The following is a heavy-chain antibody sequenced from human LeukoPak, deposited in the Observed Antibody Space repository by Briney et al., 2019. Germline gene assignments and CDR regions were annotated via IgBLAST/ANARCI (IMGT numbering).Heavy chain of an antibody. V-gene: IGHV4-61*08. D-gene: IGHD5-18*01. CDR2: VYYSGST. J-gene: IGHJ5*02. CDR1: GGSISSGGYY. Sequence: SETLSLTCTVSGGSISSGGYYWSWIRQHPGKGLEWIGYVYYSGSTNYNPSLKSRVTISVDTSKNQFSLKLSSVTAADTAVYYCARVVSGYSYGLTRGSWFDPWGQGTLVTVSS. CDR3: ARVVSGYSYGLTRGSWFDP.